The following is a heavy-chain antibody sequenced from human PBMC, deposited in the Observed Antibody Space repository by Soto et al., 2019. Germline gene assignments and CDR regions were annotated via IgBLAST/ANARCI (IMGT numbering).Heavy chain of an antibody. CDR2: IIPIFGTA. Sequence: ASVKTSCKASGGTFSSYAISWVRQAPGQGLEWMGGIIPIFGTANYAQKFQGRVTITADKSTSTAYMELSSLRSEDTAVYYCASTSPYDSGGYLDYWGQGTLVTVSS. V-gene: IGHV1-69*06. J-gene: IGHJ4*02. CDR1: GGTFSSYA. CDR3: ASTSPYDSGGYLDY. D-gene: IGHD3-22*01.